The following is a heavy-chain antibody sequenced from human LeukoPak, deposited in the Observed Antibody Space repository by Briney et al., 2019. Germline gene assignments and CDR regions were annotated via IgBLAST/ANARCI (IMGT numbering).Heavy chain of an antibody. CDR3: ARDGPSWGDGDYGMDV. J-gene: IGHJ6*02. CDR1: GYTFTSYG. CDR2: ISAYNGNT. Sequence: ASVKVCCKASGYTFTSYGISWVRQAPGQGLEWMGWISAYNGNTNYAQKLQGRVTMTTDTSTSTAYMELRSLRSDDTAVYYCARDGPSWGDGDYGMDVWGQGTTVTVSS. V-gene: IGHV1-18*01. D-gene: IGHD3-16*01.